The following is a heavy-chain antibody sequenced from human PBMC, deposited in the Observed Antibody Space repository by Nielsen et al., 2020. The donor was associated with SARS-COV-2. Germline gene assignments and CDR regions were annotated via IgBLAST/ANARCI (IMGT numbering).Heavy chain of an antibody. V-gene: IGHV4-34*01. Sequence: PGKGLEWIGEINHSGSTNYNPSLKSRVTISVDTSKNQFSLKLSSVTAADTAVYYCARQTVYCSGGSCYSESLSFDYWGQGTLVTVSS. CDR2: INHSGST. J-gene: IGHJ4*02. CDR3: ARQTVYCSGGSCYSESLSFDY. D-gene: IGHD2-15*01.